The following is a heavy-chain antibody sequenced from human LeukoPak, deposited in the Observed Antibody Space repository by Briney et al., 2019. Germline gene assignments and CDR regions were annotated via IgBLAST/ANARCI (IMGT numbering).Heavy chain of an antibody. J-gene: IGHJ4*02. CDR1: GLTSIIYA. CDR3: AKDESISSGWPPSFDN. Sequence: GGSLRLSFAASGLTSIIYAMSWVRNAPGKGREWFSDISGRGGSTYYADSVNGRFTISRDTSTNTLYLQMNSLRAEDTAVYYCAKDESISSGWPPSFDNWGQGTLVTVSS. CDR2: ISGRGGST. V-gene: IGHV3-23*01. D-gene: IGHD6-19*01.